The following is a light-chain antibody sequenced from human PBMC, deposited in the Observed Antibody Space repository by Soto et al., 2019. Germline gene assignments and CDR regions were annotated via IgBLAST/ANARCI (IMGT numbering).Light chain of an antibody. CDR1: QSVDNN. Sequence: EIVMTQSPVTLSASPGESATLSCRASQSVDNNVAWYQQKPGQAPRLLIVGSFARATGIPARFSGSGSGSVFPLPISGLQSEDFAVFYCQHYDSLPITFGQGTRLETK. J-gene: IGKJ5*01. CDR2: GSF. CDR3: QHYDSLPIT. V-gene: IGKV3-15*01.